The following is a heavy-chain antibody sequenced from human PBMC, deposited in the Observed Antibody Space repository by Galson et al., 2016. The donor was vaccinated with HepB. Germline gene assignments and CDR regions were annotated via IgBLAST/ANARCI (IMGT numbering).Heavy chain of an antibody. CDR1: GDTYSNYA. CDR2: TNPNNGDT. Sequence: SVKVSCKASGDTYSNYAISWLRQAPGQGLEWMGWTNPNNGDTMYAQNFRGRVTLTRDTSISTAYMELDILKSDDTAVYYCARPVNRVGTGYWGQGTLVTVSS. J-gene: IGHJ4*02. CDR3: ARPVNRVGTGY. V-gene: IGHV1-2*02. D-gene: IGHD1-1*01.